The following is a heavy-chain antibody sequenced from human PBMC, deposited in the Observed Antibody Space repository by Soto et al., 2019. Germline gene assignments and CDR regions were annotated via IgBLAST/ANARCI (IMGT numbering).Heavy chain of an antibody. CDR1: GFPFTVFW. Sequence: EVQLVESGGALVQPGGSLRLSCAASGFPFTVFWMSWVRRVPGKGLEWLANINQGGSETYYVDSVKGRFTISRDNAANLMYLEMNSLRAEDTAVYYCARDGPIQQLGQSYQFWGQGTLVTVSS. V-gene: IGHV3-7*01. CDR3: ARDGPIQQLGQSYQF. J-gene: IGHJ1*01. CDR2: INQGGSET. D-gene: IGHD4-4*01.